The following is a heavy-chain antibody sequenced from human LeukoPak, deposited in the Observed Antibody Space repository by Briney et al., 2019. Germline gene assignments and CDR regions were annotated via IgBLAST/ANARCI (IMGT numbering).Heavy chain of an antibody. J-gene: IGHJ4*02. Sequence: GGSLRLSSAASGFTFDDYTMHWVRQAPGEGLEWVSLISWDGGSTYYADSVKGRFTISRDNSKNSLYLQMNSLRTEDTALYYCAKGGRAAAEHYFDYWGQGTLVTVSS. D-gene: IGHD6-13*01. CDR2: ISWDGGST. CDR1: GFTFDDYT. V-gene: IGHV3-43*01. CDR3: AKGGRAAAEHYFDY.